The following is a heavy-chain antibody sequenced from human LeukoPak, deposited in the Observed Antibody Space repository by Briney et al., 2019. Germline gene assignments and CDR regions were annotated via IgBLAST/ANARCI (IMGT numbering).Heavy chain of an antibody. D-gene: IGHD6-13*01. CDR1: GFTFSSYA. CDR2: ISYDGSNK. CDR3: AKVGSYSSSWWVFDY. V-gene: IGHV3-30-3*01. Sequence: AGGSLRLSCAASGFTFSSYAMHWVRQAPGKGLEWVAVISYDGSNKYYADSVKGRFTISRDNSKNTLYLQMNSLRAEDTAVYYCAKVGSYSSSWWVFDYWGQGTLVTVSS. J-gene: IGHJ4*02.